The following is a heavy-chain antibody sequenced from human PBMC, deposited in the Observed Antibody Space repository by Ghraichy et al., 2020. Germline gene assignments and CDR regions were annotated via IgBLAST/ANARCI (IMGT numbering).Heavy chain of an antibody. Sequence: VSCKASGYTFTGYYMHWVRQAPGQGLEWMGRINPNSGGTNYAQKFQGRVTMTRDTSISTAYMELSRLRSDDTAVYYCASLYPPRYCSSTSCFDMDVWGKGTTVTVSS. CDR1: GYTFTGYY. J-gene: IGHJ6*03. CDR3: ASLYPPRYCSSTSCFDMDV. V-gene: IGHV1-2*06. CDR2: INPNSGGT. D-gene: IGHD2-2*01.